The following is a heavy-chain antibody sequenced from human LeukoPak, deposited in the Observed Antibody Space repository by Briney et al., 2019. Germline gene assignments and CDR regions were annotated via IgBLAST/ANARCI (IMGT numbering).Heavy chain of an antibody. CDR2: IIPILGTP. V-gene: IGHV1-69*10. CDR3: ATDPGWL. CDR1: GDTFSGYP. Sequence: ASVKVSCKASGDTFSGYPFSWVRQAPGQGLEWMGGIIPILGTPNHAQKFQGRLTITADTSMTTVYMEVSSLRSDDTAVYHCATDPGWLWGQGTLVTVSS. J-gene: IGHJ4*02. D-gene: IGHD6-19*01.